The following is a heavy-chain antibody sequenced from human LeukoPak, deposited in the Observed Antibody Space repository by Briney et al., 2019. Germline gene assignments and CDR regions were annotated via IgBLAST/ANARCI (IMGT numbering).Heavy chain of an antibody. CDR2: ISGSGGST. Sequence: GGSLRLSCAASGFTFSGYEMNWVRQAPGKGLEWVSVISGSGGSTDYADSVKGRFTISRDNAKNSLCLQMNSLRAEDTAIYYCVRSGGYWGQGTLVTVSS. CDR3: VRSGGY. CDR1: GFTFSGYE. J-gene: IGHJ4*02. D-gene: IGHD1-26*01. V-gene: IGHV3-48*03.